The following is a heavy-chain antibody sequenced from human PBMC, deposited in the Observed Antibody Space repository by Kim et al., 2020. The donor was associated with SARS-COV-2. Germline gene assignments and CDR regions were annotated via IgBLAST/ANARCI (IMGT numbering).Heavy chain of an antibody. J-gene: IGHJ1*01. CDR1: GYTFTSYA. V-gene: IGHV1-3*01. CDR2: INAGNGNT. D-gene: IGHD1-7*01. Sequence: ASVKVSCKASGYTFTSYAMHWVRQAPGQRLEWMGWINAGNGNTKYSQKFQGRVTITRDTSASTAYMELSSLRSEDTAVYYCARAKLELPSPEYFQHWGQGTLVTVSS. CDR3: ARAKLELPSPEYFQH.